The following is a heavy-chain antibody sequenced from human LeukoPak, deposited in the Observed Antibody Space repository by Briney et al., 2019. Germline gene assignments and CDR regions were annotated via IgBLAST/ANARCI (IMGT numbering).Heavy chain of an antibody. CDR2: IYYSGST. CDR3: AREGYSYGPFDY. J-gene: IGHJ4*02. D-gene: IGHD5-18*01. Sequence: SETLSLTCTVSGGSVNSGSYYWSWIRQPPGKGLEWIGYIYYSGSTNYNPSLKSRVTISVDTSKNQFSLKLSSVTAADTAVYYCAREGYSYGPFDYWGQGTLVTVSS. CDR1: GGSVNSGSYY. V-gene: IGHV4-61*01.